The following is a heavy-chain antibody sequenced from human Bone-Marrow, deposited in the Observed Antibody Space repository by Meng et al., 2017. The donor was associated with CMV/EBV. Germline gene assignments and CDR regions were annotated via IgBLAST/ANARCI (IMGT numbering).Heavy chain of an antibody. CDR1: GYTFTSYD. Sequence: ASVKVSCMASGYTFTSYDINWVRQAPGQGLEWMGIINPSGGSTSYAQKFQGRVTMTRDTSTSTVYMELSSLRSEDTAVYYCARWVSYYYGMDVWGQGTTVTVSS. CDR3: ARWVSYYYGMDV. CDR2: INPSGGST. V-gene: IGHV1-46*01. J-gene: IGHJ6*02. D-gene: IGHD3-22*01.